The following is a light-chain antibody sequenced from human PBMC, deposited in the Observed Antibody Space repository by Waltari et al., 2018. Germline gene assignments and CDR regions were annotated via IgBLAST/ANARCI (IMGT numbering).Light chain of an antibody. J-gene: IGLJ3*02. V-gene: IGLV2-14*01. Sequence: QSALPQPASVSGSPGQSITISCTGPSSDVGAYSYVHWYQQFPGNVPKLIIDDVIRRPSGVSNRFSGSNSGTTASLTISGLQGEDEAHYYCDSYTNNSTLVFGGGTELTVL. CDR1: SSDVGAYSY. CDR3: DSYTNNSTLV. CDR2: DVI.